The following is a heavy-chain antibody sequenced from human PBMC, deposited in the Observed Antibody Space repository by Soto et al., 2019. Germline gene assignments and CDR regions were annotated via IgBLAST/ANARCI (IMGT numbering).Heavy chain of an antibody. Sequence: GGSLRLSCAASGFTFSSYGMHWVRQAPGKGLEWVAVISYDGSNKYYADSVKGRFTISRDNSKNTLYLQMNSLRAEDTAVYYCAKVRYSSSPLFDYWGQGTLVTVSS. CDR2: ISYDGSNK. J-gene: IGHJ4*02. CDR3: AKVRYSSSPLFDY. V-gene: IGHV3-30*18. CDR1: GFTFSSYG. D-gene: IGHD6-6*01.